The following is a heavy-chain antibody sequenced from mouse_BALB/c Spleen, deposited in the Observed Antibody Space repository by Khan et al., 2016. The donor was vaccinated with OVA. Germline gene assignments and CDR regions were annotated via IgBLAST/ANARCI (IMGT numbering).Heavy chain of an antibody. Sequence: EVELVESGGDLVKPGGSLKLSCAASGFTFSSYGMSWVRPTPDKRLEWVATISSGGSYTYYPGSVKGRFTISRDTAKNPLYLQMSSLKSEDTAMYYCARVITTATGDYYAMDYWGQGTSVTVSS. CDR2: ISSGGSYT. V-gene: IGHV5-6*01. CDR1: GFTFSSYG. D-gene: IGHD1-2*01. CDR3: ARVITTATGDYYAMDY. J-gene: IGHJ4*01.